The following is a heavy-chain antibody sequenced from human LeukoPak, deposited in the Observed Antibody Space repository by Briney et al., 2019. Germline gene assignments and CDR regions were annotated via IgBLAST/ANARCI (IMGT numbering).Heavy chain of an antibody. J-gene: IGHJ6*02. V-gene: IGHV3-43*01. CDR1: GFTFDDYT. Sequence: PGGSLRLSCAASGFTFDDYTMHWVRQAPGKGLEWVSLISWDGGSTYYADSVKGRFTISRDNSKNSLYLQMNSLRTEDTALYYCAKDMYFLYGSGSMDVWGQGTTVTVSS. CDR2: ISWDGGST. D-gene: IGHD3-10*01. CDR3: AKDMYFLYGSGSMDV.